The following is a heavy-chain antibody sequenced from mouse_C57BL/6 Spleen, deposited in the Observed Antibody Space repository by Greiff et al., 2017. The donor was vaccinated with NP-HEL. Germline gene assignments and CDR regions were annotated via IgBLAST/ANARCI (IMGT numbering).Heavy chain of an antibody. Sequence: DVMLAESEGGLVQPGSSMKLSCTASGFTFSDYYMAWVRQVPEKGLEWVANINYDGSSTYYLDSLKSRFIISRDNAKNILYLQMSSLTSEDTATYYCAVYYDYDGWYFDVWGTGTTVTVSS. CDR2: INYDGSST. CDR3: AVYYDYDGWYFDV. J-gene: IGHJ1*03. D-gene: IGHD2-4*01. V-gene: IGHV5-16*01. CDR1: GFTFSDYY.